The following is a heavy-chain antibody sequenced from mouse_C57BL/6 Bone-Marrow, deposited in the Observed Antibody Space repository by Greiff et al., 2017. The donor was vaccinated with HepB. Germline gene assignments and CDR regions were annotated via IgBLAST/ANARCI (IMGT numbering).Heavy chain of an antibody. J-gene: IGHJ2*01. D-gene: IGHD1-1*02. Sequence: QVQLQQPGAELVRPGSSVKLSCKASGYTFTSYWMHWVKQRPIQGLEWIGNIDPSDSETHYNQKFKDKATLTVDKSSSTAYMQLSSLTSEDTAIYYCAMGYFDYWGQGTTLTVSS. CDR3: AMGYFDY. CDR2: IDPSDSET. V-gene: IGHV1-52*01. CDR1: GYTFTSYW.